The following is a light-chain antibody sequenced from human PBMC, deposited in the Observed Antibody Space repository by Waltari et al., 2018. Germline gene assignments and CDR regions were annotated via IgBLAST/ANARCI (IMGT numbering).Light chain of an antibody. CDR2: KAS. CDR3: QQYNSAPFT. CDR1: QGISTW. V-gene: IGKV1-12*01. Sequence: VGDRVTITCRASQGISTWLAWYQQKPGKAPKLLIYKASSLHSGVPSRFSGSGSATDFTLTISSLQPEDFATYYCQQYNSAPFTFGPGTKLDIK. J-gene: IGKJ3*01.